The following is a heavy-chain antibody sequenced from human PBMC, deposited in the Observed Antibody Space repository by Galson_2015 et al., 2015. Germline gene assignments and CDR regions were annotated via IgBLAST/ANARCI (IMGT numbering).Heavy chain of an antibody. CDR2: IYYSGST. Sequence: SETLSLTCTVSGGSISSSSYYWGWIRQPPGKGLEWIGRIYYSGSTYYNPSLKSRVTISVDTAKNHFSLKLSSVTAADTTVYYCAREGIAVAGTHFDYWGQGTLVTVSS. J-gene: IGHJ4*02. D-gene: IGHD6-19*01. V-gene: IGHV4-39*07. CDR3: AREGIAVAGTHFDY. CDR1: GGSISSSSYY.